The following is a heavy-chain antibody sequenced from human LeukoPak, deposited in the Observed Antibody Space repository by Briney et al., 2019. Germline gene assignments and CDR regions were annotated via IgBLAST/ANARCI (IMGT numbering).Heavy chain of an antibody. D-gene: IGHD3-22*01. CDR2: IYYSGNT. J-gene: IGHJ1*01. V-gene: IGHV4-59*01. CDR3: ARGYYYDSSGYLSD. Sequence: SETLSLTCTVSGASISSYYWSWIRQPPGKGLEWIGCIYYSGNTNYNPSLKSRVTISVDTSKNQFSLKLSSVTAADTAVYYCARGYYYDSSGYLSDWGQGTLVTVSS. CDR1: GASISSYY.